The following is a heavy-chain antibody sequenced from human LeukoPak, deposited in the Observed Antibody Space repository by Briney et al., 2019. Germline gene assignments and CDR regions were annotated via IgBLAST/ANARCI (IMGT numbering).Heavy chain of an antibody. CDR2: INDSGSTT. J-gene: IGHJ3*02. CDR1: GFTFSSYA. Sequence: GGSLRLSCAASGFTFSSYAMSWVRQAPGKGLEWVSIINDSGSTTDYADSVKGRFTISRDNAKNSLYLQMNSLKAEDTAIYYCAREVGTPQAFDIWGQGTMVTVSS. D-gene: IGHD1-26*01. CDR3: AREVGTPQAFDI. V-gene: IGHV3-23*01.